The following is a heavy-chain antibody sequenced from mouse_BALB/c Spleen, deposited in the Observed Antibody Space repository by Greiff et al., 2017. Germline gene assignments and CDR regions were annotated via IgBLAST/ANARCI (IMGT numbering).Heavy chain of an antibody. CDR3: ARERLLRSPYAMDY. CDR1: GFSLTSYG. Sequence: VQGVESGPGLVAPSQSLSITCTVSGFSLTSYGVHWVRQPPGKGLEWLGVIWAGGSTNYNSALMSRLSISKDNSKSQFFLKMNSLQTDDTAMYYCARERLLRSPYAMDYWGQGTSVTVSS. J-gene: IGHJ4*01. D-gene: IGHD2-3*01. V-gene: IGHV2-9*02. CDR2: IWAGGST.